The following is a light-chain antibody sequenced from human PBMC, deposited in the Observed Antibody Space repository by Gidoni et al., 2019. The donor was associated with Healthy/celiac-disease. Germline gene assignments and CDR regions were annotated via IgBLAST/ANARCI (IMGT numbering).Light chain of an antibody. J-gene: IGKJ3*01. CDR2: GAS. CDR3: QQYGSSLFT. Sequence: EIVLTQSPGTLSLSPGERDTLSCRASQSVSSSYLAWYQQKPGQAPRLLIYGASSRATGIPDRFSCSGSGTDFTLTISRLEPEAFAVYYCQQYGSSLFTFXPXTKVDIK. CDR1: QSVSSSY. V-gene: IGKV3-20*01.